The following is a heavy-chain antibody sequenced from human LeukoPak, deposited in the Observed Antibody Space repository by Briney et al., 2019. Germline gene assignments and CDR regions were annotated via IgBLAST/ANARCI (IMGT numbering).Heavy chain of an antibody. V-gene: IGHV4-39*07. CDR3: ARARYYDSRSFDY. J-gene: IGHJ4*02. CDR1: GGSISSSSYY. D-gene: IGHD3-22*01. Sequence: SETLSLTCTVSGGSISSSSYYWGWIRQPPGKGLEWIGSIYYGGSTYYNPSLKSRVTISVDTSKNQFSLKLSSVTAADTAVYYCARARYYDSRSFDYWGQGTLVTVSS. CDR2: IYYGGST.